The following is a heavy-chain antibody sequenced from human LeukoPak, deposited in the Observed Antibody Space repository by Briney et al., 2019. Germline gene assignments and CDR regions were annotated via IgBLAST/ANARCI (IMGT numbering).Heavy chain of an antibody. CDR3: ARGSYYGSGSYPYYYYGMDA. CDR2: INHSGST. V-gene: IGHV4-34*01. D-gene: IGHD3-10*01. Sequence: SETLSLTCAVYGGSFSGYYWSWIRQPPGKGLEWIGEINHSGSTNYNPSLKSRVTISVDTSKNQFSLKLSSVTAADTAVYYCARGSYYGSGSYPYYYYGMDAWGQGTTVTVSS. J-gene: IGHJ6*02. CDR1: GGSFSGYY.